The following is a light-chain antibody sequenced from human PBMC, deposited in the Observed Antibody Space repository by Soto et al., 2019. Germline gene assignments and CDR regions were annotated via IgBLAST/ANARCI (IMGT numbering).Light chain of an antibody. Sequence: QSALTQPASVSGSPGQSITISCTGTSSDVAGYNYVSWYQQHPGKAPKLMIYDVSNRPSGVSNRFSGSKSGNTASLTISGLQAEDEADYYCCSYTNSSTPVVFGGGTKVTVL. CDR3: CSYTNSSTPVV. CDR2: DVS. J-gene: IGLJ2*01. V-gene: IGLV2-14*01. CDR1: SSDVAGYNY.